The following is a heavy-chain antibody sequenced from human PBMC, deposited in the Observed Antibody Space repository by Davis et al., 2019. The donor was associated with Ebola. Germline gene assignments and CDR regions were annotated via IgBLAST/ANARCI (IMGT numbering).Heavy chain of an antibody. V-gene: IGHV3-23*01. CDR2: ISCSGGST. J-gene: IGHJ4*02. CDR1: GFTFSSYA. CDR3: ARDRGDLAIPFDY. Sequence: GGSLRLSCAASGFTFSSYAMSWVRQAPGKGLEWVSAISCSGGSTYYADSVTGRFTISRDNSKNSLYLQMNSLRDEDTAVYYCARDRGDLAIPFDYWGQGTLVTVSS. D-gene: IGHD2-21*01.